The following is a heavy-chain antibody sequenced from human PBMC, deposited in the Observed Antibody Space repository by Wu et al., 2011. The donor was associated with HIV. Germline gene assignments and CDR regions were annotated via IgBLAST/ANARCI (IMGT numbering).Heavy chain of an antibody. J-gene: IGHJ6*01. CDR1: GGTFRSYA. CDR2: IIPILGTA. Sequence: VQLVQSGAEVKKPGSSVKVSCKASGGTFRSYAISWVRQAPGQGLEWMGGIIPILGTANYAQKFQGRVTMTTDESTSTAYMELSSLRSEDTAVYYCARGAPPGYDTSDYRPNVLSGFRSVVDV. CDR3: ARGAPPGYDTSDYRPNVLSGFRSVVDV. V-gene: IGHV1-69*05. D-gene: IGHD3-22*01.